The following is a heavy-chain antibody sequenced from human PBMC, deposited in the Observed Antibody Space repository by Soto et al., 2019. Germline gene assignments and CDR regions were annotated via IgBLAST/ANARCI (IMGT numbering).Heavy chain of an antibody. CDR3: TRGPSGDKIDY. CDR1: CASIPSYY. Sequence: DTLSLXCTVHCASIPSYYWRWIRQTTGKGLEWIGYIYYSGSTYSNPSLKSRVTVSIDTSKNQFSLQLSSMSAADTAVYYCTRGPSGDKIDYWGQGTLVTVSS. V-gene: IGHV4-59*08. D-gene: IGHD7-27*01. J-gene: IGHJ4*02. CDR2: IYYSGST.